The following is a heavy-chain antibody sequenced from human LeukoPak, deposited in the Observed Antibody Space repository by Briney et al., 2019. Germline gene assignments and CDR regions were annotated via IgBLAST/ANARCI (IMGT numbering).Heavy chain of an antibody. CDR2: IYPGYSDT. CDR3: ARAPSSGWSLYYFDY. D-gene: IGHD6-19*01. CDR1: GYSFTSYW. J-gene: IGHJ4*02. Sequence: GESLKISCKGAGYSFTSYWIGWVRQMPGKGLEWMGIIYPGYSDTRYSPSFQGQVTISADKSISTAYLQWSSLKASGTAMYYCARAPSSGWSLYYFDYWGQGTLVTVSS. V-gene: IGHV5-51*01.